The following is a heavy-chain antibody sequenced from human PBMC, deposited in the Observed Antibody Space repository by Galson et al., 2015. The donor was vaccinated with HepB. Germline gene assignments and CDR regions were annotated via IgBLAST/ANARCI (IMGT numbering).Heavy chain of an antibody. V-gene: IGHV1-69*13. D-gene: IGHD1-7*01. J-gene: IGHJ6*03. Sequence: SVKVSCKASGGTFSSYAISWVRQAPGQGLEWMGGIIPIFGTANYAQKFQGRVTITADESTSTAYMELSSLRSEDTAVYYCARGPYWNYEHYYYYYYMDVWGKGTTVTVSS. CDR2: IIPIFGTA. CDR1: GGTFSSYA. CDR3: ARGPYWNYEHYYYYYYMDV.